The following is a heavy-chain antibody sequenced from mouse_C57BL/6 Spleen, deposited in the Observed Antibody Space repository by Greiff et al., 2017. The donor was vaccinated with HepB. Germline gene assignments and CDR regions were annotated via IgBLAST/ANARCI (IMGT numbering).Heavy chain of an antibody. J-gene: IGHJ3*01. V-gene: IGHV1-5*01. Sequence: EVQLQQSGTVLARPGASVKMSCKTSGYTFTSYWMHWVKQRPGQGLEWIGAIYPGNSDTSYNQKFKGKAKLTAVTSASTAYMELSSLTNEDSAVYDCTRYGCEGFAYWGQGTLVTVSA. CDR3: TRYGCEGFAY. CDR1: GYTFTSYW. D-gene: IGHD2-2*01. CDR2: IYPGNSDT.